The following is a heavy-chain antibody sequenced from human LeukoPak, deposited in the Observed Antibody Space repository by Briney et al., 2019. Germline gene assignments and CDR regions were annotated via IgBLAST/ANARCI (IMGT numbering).Heavy chain of an antibody. CDR3: AKDRVPGIKNYHYYYMDV. V-gene: IGHV3-30*02. J-gene: IGHJ6*03. CDR2: IRYDGSYK. CDR1: GFTFDEYG. D-gene: IGHD3-10*01. Sequence: GGSLRLSCAVSGFTFDEYGMSWVRQPPGKGLEWVAFIRYDGSYKYYTDSVKGRFTISRDNSKNTLYLQMNSLRAEDTAVYYCAKDRVPGIKNYHYYYMDVWGKGTTVTISS.